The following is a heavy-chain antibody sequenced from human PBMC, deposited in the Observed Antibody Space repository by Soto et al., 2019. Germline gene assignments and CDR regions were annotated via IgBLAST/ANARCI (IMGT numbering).Heavy chain of an antibody. CDR3: ARLMGALYDPGLLDY. Sequence: NPGGSLRLSCAASGFTFSGYYMSWIRQAPGKGLEWVSYISSSGSTIYYADSVKGRFTISRDNAKNSLYLQMNSLRAEDTAVYYCARLMGALYDPGLLDYWGQGTLVTVSS. V-gene: IGHV3-11*01. CDR1: GFTFSGYY. CDR2: ISSSGSTI. D-gene: IGHD1-26*01. J-gene: IGHJ4*02.